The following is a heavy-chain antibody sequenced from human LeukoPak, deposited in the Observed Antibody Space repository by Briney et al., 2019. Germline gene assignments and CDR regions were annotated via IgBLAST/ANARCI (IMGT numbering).Heavy chain of an antibody. CDR1: GFSFGSYS. CDR3: ARKGYYDSGTFDI. D-gene: IGHD3-22*01. Sequence: PGGSLRLFCAVSGFSFGSYSMNWVRQAPGKGLEWVSSITSSGSYINYADSVKGRFTTSRDNAKNSLYLQMNSLRAEDTAVYYCARKGYYDSGTFDIWGQGTMVTVSS. V-gene: IGHV3-21*01. CDR2: ITSSGSYI. J-gene: IGHJ3*02.